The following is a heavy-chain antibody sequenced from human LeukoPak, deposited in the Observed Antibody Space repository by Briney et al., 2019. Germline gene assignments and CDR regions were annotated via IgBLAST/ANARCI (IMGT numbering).Heavy chain of an antibody. D-gene: IGHD5-12*01. CDR3: AKEVDSGYDLFDY. Sequence: GGSLRLSCAVSGFTFSNYWMSWVRQAPGKGLEWVAVISYDGSNKYYADSVKGRFTISRDNSKNTLYLQMNSLRAEDTAVYYCAKEVDSGYDLFDYWGQGTLVTVSS. V-gene: IGHV3-30*18. CDR2: ISYDGSNK. J-gene: IGHJ4*02. CDR1: GFTFSNYW.